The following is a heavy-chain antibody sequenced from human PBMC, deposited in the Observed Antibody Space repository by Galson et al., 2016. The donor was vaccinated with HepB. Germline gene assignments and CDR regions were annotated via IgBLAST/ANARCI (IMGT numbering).Heavy chain of an antibody. J-gene: IGHJ5*02. D-gene: IGHD4-11*01. CDR2: IHSSGSA. CDR1: GDSMSRDVYY. Sequence: TLSLTSNVFGDSMSRDVYYWSWIRQHPGEGLEWIGYIHSSGSAHYNPSLKSRVIISLDTSKNQFFLKLTSVTAADTAVYYCARDEDSNYAWFDPWGQGTLVTVSS. V-gene: IGHV4-31*03. CDR3: ARDEDSNYAWFDP.